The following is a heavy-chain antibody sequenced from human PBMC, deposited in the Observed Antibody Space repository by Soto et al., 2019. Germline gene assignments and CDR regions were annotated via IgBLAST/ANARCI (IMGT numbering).Heavy chain of an antibody. CDR1: GFTFSSYG. CDR3: AKYGASSGWFDP. Sequence: QVQLVESGAGVIQPGRSLRLSCAASGFTFSSYGMHWVRQAPGKGLEWVAVISSDGSNKYYADYVKGRFTISRDNSKNTLYLQRNSLRAEDTAVYYCAKYGASSGWFDPWGQGTLVTVSS. V-gene: IGHV3-30*18. CDR2: ISSDGSNK. J-gene: IGHJ5*02. D-gene: IGHD3-22*01.